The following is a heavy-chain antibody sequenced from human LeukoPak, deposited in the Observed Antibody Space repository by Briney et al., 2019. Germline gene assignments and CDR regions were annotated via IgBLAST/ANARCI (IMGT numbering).Heavy chain of an antibody. J-gene: IGHJ4*02. CDR1: GGSFSGYY. CDR3: VVDTAMVTLFDY. CDR2: INHSGST. D-gene: IGHD5-18*01. Sequence: PSETLSLTCAVYGGSFSGYYWSWIRQPPGKGLGWIGEINHSGSTNYNPSLKSRVTISVDTSKNQFSLKLSSVTAADTAVYYCVVDTAMVTLFDYWGQGTLVTVSS. V-gene: IGHV4-34*01.